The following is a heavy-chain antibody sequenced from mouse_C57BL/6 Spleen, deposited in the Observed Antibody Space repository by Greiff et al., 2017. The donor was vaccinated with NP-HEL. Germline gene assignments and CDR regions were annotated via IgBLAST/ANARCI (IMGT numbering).Heavy chain of an antibody. Sequence: VQLMESGAELVRPGASVTLSCKASGYTFTDYEMHWVKQTPVHGLEWIGAIDPETGGTAYNQKFKGKAILTADKSSSTAYMELRSLTSEDSAVYYCTRGAYYSNSYAMDYWGQGTSVTVSS. D-gene: IGHD2-5*01. CDR2: IDPETGGT. CDR1: GYTFTDYE. J-gene: IGHJ4*01. CDR3: TRGAYYSNSYAMDY. V-gene: IGHV1-15*01.